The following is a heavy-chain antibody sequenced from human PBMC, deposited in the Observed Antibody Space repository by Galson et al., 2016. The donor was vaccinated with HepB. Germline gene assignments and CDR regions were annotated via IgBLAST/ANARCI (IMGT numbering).Heavy chain of an antibody. D-gene: IGHD1-1*01. Sequence: SVKVSCKAFGYSFMYSGINWVRQGPGQGLEWMGWNSVYNGKTKYAQRFQGRVTMTTDTSTSTAYMELRSLRSDDTAVYYCARGVWNQADWYLELWGRGTLVTVSS. CDR1: GYSFMYSG. CDR3: ARGVWNQADWYLEL. V-gene: IGHV1-18*01. J-gene: IGHJ2*01. CDR2: NSVYNGKT.